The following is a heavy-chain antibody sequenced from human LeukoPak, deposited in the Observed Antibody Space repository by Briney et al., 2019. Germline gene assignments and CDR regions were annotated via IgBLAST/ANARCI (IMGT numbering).Heavy chain of an antibody. J-gene: IGHJ4*02. V-gene: IGHV4-4*07. CDR1: GGSISTYS. CDR3: ARDTTVASGMQF. D-gene: IGHD6-19*01. Sequence: SETLSLTCTVSGGSISTYSWTWVRQSPGKGLEWIGSVVTTTTNYSPALRSRVAISVHTSKNQFSLRLESVTTADTAVYYCARDTTVASGMQFWGQGALVIVSS. CDR2: VVTTTT.